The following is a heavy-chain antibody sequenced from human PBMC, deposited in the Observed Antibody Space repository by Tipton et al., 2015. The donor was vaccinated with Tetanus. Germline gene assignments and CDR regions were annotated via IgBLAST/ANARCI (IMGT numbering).Heavy chain of an antibody. J-gene: IGHJ4*02. CDR1: GDSVSRNY. Sequence: TLSLICTVSGDSVSRNYWSWIRQSPRKGLEWIGYIYSGGTTKYNPSLRSRVSISADTSKNQFSLKLNYVTAADTGVYYCARAEWLTLFDYWGQGTLVTVSS. V-gene: IGHV4-59*08. CDR3: ARAEWLTLFDY. D-gene: IGHD3-3*01. CDR2: IYSGGTT.